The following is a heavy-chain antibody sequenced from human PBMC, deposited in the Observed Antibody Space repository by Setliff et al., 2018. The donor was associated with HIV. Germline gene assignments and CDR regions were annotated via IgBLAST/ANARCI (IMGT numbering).Heavy chain of an antibody. J-gene: IGHJ3*02. D-gene: IGHD1-26*01. Sequence: KTSETLSLTCNVSGGSISSYYWSWIRQPPGKGLKWLGYIYYSGSTNYSPSLKSRVTISIDTSENQFALNLRSVTAADTAVYFCARSIVGAAISAFDIWGQGTMVTV. CDR1: GGSISSYY. CDR2: IYYSGST. V-gene: IGHV4-59*01. CDR3: ARSIVGAAISAFDI.